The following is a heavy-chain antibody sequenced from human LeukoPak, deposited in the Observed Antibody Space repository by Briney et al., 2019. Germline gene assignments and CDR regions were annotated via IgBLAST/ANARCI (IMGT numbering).Heavy chain of an antibody. V-gene: IGHV3-21*01. J-gene: IGHJ4*02. CDR1: AFSLSAYN. Sequence: NAGGSLRLSCAASAFSLSAYNMNWVRQAPGKGLEWVSSISYTGTYIYYADSVKGRFTISRDNSKNTLYLQMNSLRAEDTAVYYCARIIAVAGIPEYFDYWGQGTLVTVSS. CDR2: ISYTGTYI. CDR3: ARIIAVAGIPEYFDY. D-gene: IGHD6-19*01.